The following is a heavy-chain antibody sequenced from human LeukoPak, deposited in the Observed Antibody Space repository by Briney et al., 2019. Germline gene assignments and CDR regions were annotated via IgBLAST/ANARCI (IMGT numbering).Heavy chain of an antibody. D-gene: IGHD5-18*01. CDR1: GFSLSTSGMC. J-gene: IGHJ4*02. V-gene: IGHV2-70*12. Sequence: SGPTLVNPTQTLTLTCTFSGFSLSTSGMCVTWIRQPPGKALEWLARIDWDDDKYYSTSLKTRLTISKDTSKNQVVLTMTNMDPVDTATYYCAHRPSRHTAILYWGQGTLVTVSS. CDR3: AHRPSRHTAILY. CDR2: IDWDDDK.